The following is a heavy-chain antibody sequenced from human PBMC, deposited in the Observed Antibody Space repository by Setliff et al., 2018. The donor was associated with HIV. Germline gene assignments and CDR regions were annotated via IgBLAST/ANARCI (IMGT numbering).Heavy chain of an antibody. CDR3: ARDRRSAAGTSGAFDI. D-gene: IGHD6-13*01. Sequence: SLKISCAASGFPFSSYSMNWVRQAPGKGLEWVSSISSSSSYIYYADSVKGRFTISRDNAKNSLYLQMNSLRAEDTAVYYCARDRRSAAGTSGAFDIWGQGTMVTVSS. V-gene: IGHV3-21*01. CDR1: GFPFSSYS. CDR2: ISSSSSYI. J-gene: IGHJ3*02.